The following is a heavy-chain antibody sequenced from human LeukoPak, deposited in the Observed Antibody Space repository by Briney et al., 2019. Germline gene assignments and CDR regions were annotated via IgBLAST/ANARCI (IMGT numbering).Heavy chain of an antibody. CDR1: GGSFSGYY. J-gene: IGHJ2*01. Sequence: SETLSLTCAVYGGSFSGYYWSWIRQPPGKGLEWIGEINHSGSTNYNPSLKSRVTISVDTSKNQFSLKLSSVTAADTAVYYCARGRYSHWYFDLWGRGTLVTVSS. CDR2: INHSGST. D-gene: IGHD5-18*01. CDR3: ARGRYSHWYFDL. V-gene: IGHV4-34*01.